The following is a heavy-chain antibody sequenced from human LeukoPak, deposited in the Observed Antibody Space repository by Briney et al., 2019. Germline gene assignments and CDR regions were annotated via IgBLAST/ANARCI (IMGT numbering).Heavy chain of an antibody. D-gene: IGHD2-8*02. CDR1: GGSFSGYY. CDR2: INHSGST. V-gene: IGHV4-34*01. J-gene: IGHJ5*02. CDR3: ARRLVGNLWYNWFDP. Sequence: PSETLSLTCAVYGGSFSGYYWSWIRQPPGKGLEWIGEINHSGSTNYNPSLKSRVTISVDTSKNQFSLKLSSVTAADTAVYYCARRLVGNLWYNWFDPWGQGTLVTVSS.